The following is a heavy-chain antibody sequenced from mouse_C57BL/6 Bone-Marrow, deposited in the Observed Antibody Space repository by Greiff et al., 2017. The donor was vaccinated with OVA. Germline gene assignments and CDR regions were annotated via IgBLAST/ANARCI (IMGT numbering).Heavy chain of an antibody. V-gene: IGHV3-6*01. Sequence: VQLQQSGPGLVKPSQSLSLTCSVPGYSITSGYYWNWIRQFPGNKLEWMGYISYDGSNNYNPSLKNRISITRDTSKNQFFLKLNSVTTEDTATYYCARDDYDVWYFDVWGTGTTVTVSS. CDR2: ISYDGSN. CDR1: GYSITSGYY. D-gene: IGHD2-4*01. CDR3: ARDDYDVWYFDV. J-gene: IGHJ1*03.